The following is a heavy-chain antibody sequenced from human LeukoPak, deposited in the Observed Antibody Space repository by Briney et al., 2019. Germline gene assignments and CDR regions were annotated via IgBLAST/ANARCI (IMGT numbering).Heavy chain of an antibody. CDR2: MNPNSGNT. V-gene: IGHV1-8*01. CDR1: GYTFTSYD. Sequence: PRASVKVSCKASGYTFTSYDINWVRQATGQGLEWMGWMNPNSGNTGYAQKFQERVTITADESTSTAYMELSSLRSEDTAVYYCARAPRLERRNHYYYYYYMDVWGKGTTVTISS. J-gene: IGHJ6*03. D-gene: IGHD1-1*01. CDR3: ARAPRLERRNHYYYYYYMDV.